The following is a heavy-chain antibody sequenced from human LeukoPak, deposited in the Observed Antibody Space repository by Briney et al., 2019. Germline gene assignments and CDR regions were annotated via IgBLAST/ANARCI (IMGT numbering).Heavy chain of an antibody. V-gene: IGHV1-69*13. J-gene: IGHJ4*02. CDR3: ARAPSGLQLWLEGGSSSWYYFDY. Sequence: SVKVSCKASGGAFSSYAISWVRQAPGQGLEWMGGIIPIFGTANYAQKFQGRVTITADESTSTAYMELSSLRSEDTAVYYCARAPSGLQLWLEGGSSSWYYFDYWGQGTLVTVSS. CDR2: IIPIFGTA. CDR1: GGAFSSYA. D-gene: IGHD5-18*01.